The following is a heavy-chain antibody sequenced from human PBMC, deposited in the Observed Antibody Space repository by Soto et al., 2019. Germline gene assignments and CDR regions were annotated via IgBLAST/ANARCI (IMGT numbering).Heavy chain of an antibody. Sequence: PGGSLRLSCAASGFTFSRYSMNWVRQAPGKGLEWVSYISSSSSYIYYADSVKGRFTISRDNAKNSPYLQMNSLRAEDTAVYYCATGIAVAGYDYWGQGTLVTVSS. D-gene: IGHD6-19*01. CDR2: ISSSSSYI. V-gene: IGHV3-21*01. CDR1: GFTFSRYS. J-gene: IGHJ4*02. CDR3: ATGIAVAGYDY.